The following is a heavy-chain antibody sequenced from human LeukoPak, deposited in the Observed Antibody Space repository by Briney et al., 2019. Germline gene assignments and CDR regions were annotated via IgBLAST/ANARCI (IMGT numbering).Heavy chain of an antibody. Sequence: GGSLRLSCAASGFTFSSYAMSWVRQAPGKGLEWVSAISGSGGSTYYADSVKGRFTISSDNSKNTLYLQMNGLRAEDTAVYYCAKDRVTIFGVVIPPDAFDIWGQGTMVTVSS. CDR3: AKDRVTIFGVVIPPDAFDI. V-gene: IGHV3-23*01. CDR2: ISGSGGST. D-gene: IGHD3-3*01. CDR1: GFTFSSYA. J-gene: IGHJ3*02.